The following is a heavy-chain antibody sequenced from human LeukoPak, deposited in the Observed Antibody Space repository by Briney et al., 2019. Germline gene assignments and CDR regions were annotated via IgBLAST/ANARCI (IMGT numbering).Heavy chain of an antibody. D-gene: IGHD3-3*01. CDR1: GYTFTSYD. Sequence: GASVKVSCKASGYTFTSYDINWVRQATGQELEWMGWMNPNSGNTGYAQKFQGRVTMTRNTSISTAYMELSSLRSEDTAVYYCARGKVDYDFWSGYYKGGAFDIWGQGTMVTVSS. V-gene: IGHV1-8*01. CDR2: MNPNSGNT. J-gene: IGHJ3*02. CDR3: ARGKVDYDFWSGYYKGGAFDI.